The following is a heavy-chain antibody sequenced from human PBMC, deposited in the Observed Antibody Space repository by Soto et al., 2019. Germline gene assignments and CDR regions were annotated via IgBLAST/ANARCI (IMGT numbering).Heavy chain of an antibody. V-gene: IGHV1-18*04. CDR1: GYTFTSYG. Sequence: ASVKVSCKASGYTFTSYGMSWVRPAPGQGLEWVGWISAYNGNTNYAQKLQGRVTMTTDTSRSTAYMELSSLRCEDTAVYYCARGRSSSREDYYGMDVWGQGTTVTVSS. J-gene: IGHJ6*02. CDR3: ARGRSSSREDYYGMDV. D-gene: IGHD6-6*01. CDR2: ISAYNGNT.